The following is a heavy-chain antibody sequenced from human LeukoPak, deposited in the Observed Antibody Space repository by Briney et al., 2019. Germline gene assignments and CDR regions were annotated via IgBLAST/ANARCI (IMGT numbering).Heavy chain of an antibody. CDR1: GFTFSSYE. V-gene: IGHV3-48*03. Sequence: QPGGSLRLSCAASGFTFSSYEMNWVRQAPGKGLEWVSYISSSGSTIYYADSVKGRFTISRDNAKNSLYLQMNSLRAEDTAVYYCAREWRFGRIDYWGQGTLVTVSS. CDR3: AREWRFGRIDY. J-gene: IGHJ4*02. D-gene: IGHD3-10*01. CDR2: ISSSGSTI.